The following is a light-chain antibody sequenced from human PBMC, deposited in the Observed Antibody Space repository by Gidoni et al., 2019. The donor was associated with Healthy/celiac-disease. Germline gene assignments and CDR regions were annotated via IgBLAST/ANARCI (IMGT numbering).Light chain of an antibody. CDR3: QQYNSYSPWT. CDR2: KAS. Sequence: DIQMTPSPSTLSASVGDRVTITCRASQRISSWLAWYQQKPGKAPKLLIYKASSLESGVPSRFSGSGSGTEFTLTISSLQPDDFATYYCQQYNSYSPWTFGQGTKVEIK. CDR1: QRISSW. J-gene: IGKJ1*01. V-gene: IGKV1-5*03.